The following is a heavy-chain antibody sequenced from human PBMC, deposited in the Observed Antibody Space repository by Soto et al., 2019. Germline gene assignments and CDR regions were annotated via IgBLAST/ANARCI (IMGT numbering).Heavy chain of an antibody. CDR1: GFTFRSYV. CDR2: TSYDGSDK. D-gene: IGHD3-16*01. Sequence: QVQLVESGGGVVQPGTSLRVSCVGSGFTFRSYVIHWVRQAPGKGLEWVALTSYDGSDKYYGDSVRGRFTISRDNSRNKVDLQMDNLRLYDTALYYCARWGTTGGLDVWGQGTLVSV. V-gene: IGHV3-30*19. J-gene: IGHJ1*01. CDR3: ARWGTTGGLDV.